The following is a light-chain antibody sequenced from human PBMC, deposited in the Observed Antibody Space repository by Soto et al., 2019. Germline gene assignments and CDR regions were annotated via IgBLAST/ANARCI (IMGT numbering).Light chain of an antibody. Sequence: IVMMQSPATLSVSPGERATLSCRASETVRSNVAWFQQKPGQAPRLLIFGASTRATGIPTRFTGSGSGTEFTLTIDSLQSEDFAVYYCQQYNNWPWTFGQGTKVEIK. CDR3: QQYNNWPWT. CDR1: ETVRSN. V-gene: IGKV3-15*01. CDR2: GAS. J-gene: IGKJ1*01.